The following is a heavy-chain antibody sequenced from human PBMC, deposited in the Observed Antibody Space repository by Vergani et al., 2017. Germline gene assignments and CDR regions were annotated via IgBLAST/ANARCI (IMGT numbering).Heavy chain of an antibody. CDR2: VDPEDGET. D-gene: IGHD4-17*01. V-gene: IGHV1-69-2*01. CDR1: GYTFTDHF. J-gene: IGHJ6*02. CDR3: ATPQTVTTGRMEV. Sequence: EVQLVQSGAEVKKPGATLKISCKVSGYTFTDHFMHWVKQAPGKGLEWMGLVDPEDGETIYAEKFKGRVTIAADTSTDTAHLELSSLRSEDTAVYYCATPQTVTTGRMEVWGQGNTVIVSS.